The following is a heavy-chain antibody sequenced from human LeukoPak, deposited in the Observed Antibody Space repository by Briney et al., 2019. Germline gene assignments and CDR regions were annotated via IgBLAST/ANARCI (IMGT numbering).Heavy chain of an antibody. D-gene: IGHD5-12*01. J-gene: IGHJ4*02. CDR2: ISSSGGDT. CDR1: GFTFGSYT. Sequence: GGSLRLSCAASGFTFGSYTMNWVRQAPGKGLEWVSAISSSGGDTYYADSVKGRFTISRDNFKNTLCLQMNSLRAEDTAVYYCAKGDHVLATSSDRVFEYWGQGTLVTVSS. V-gene: IGHV3-23*01. CDR3: AKGDHVLATSSDRVFEY.